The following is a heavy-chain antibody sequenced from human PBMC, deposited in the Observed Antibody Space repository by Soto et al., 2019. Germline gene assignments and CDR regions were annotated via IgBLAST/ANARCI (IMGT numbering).Heavy chain of an antibody. CDR1: GFTFSTYW. V-gene: IGHV3-7*01. J-gene: IGHJ6*02. CDR3: ARLFPGSGWPYHYYGMDV. D-gene: IGHD6-19*01. Sequence: EVQLAESGGGLVQPGGSLRLSCAASGFTFSTYWMSWVRQAPGKGLEWVANIKQDGSDRYYVDSVKGRFTISRDNVKNSLYLQMNSLRAEDTAMYYCARLFPGSGWPYHYYGMDVWGQGTTVTVSS. CDR2: IKQDGSDR.